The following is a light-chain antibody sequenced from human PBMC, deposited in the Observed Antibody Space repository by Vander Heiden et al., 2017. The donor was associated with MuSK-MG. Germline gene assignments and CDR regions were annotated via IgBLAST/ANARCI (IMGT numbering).Light chain of an antibody. Sequence: DIVLTQSPGTLSLSPGERATLSCRASQSVSSRYLAWYQQKPGQAPRLLIYGASSRATGIPDRFSGSGSGTDFTLTISRLEPEDFAVYYCQQYGTSPTWTFGQGTKVEIK. J-gene: IGKJ1*01. CDR3: QQYGTSPTWT. CDR1: QSVSSRY. CDR2: GAS. V-gene: IGKV3-20*01.